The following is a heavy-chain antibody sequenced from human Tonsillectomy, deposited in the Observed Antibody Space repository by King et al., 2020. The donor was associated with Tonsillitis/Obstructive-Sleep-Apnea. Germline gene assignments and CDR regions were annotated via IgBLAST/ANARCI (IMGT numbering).Heavy chain of an antibody. CDR1: GYTFTSYG. V-gene: IGHV1-18*01. CDR2: ISGYNDNT. J-gene: IGHJ6*02. D-gene: IGHD4-17*01. Sequence: QLVQSGAEVKKPGASVKVSCKASGYTFTSYGISWVRQAPGQGLEWMGWISGYNDNTNYAQKLQGRVTMTTDTSTSTAYMELRSLRSDDTDVYYCARDGDDYGDYGETGYYYGMDVWGQGTTVTVSS. CDR3: ARDGDDYGDYGETGYYYGMDV.